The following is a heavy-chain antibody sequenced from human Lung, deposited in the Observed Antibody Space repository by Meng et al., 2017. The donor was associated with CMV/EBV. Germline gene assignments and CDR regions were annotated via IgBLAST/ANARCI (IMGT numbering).Heavy chain of an antibody. D-gene: IGHD3-16*01. CDR3: ARKTDTGGWNFHH. V-gene: IGHV1-2*02. Sequence: SXXVSXKASGYTFTGYYLYWVRQAPGQGLEWMGWINPNNGGTNYAQRFQGRVTMTRDTSITTVYMELSRLTSDDTAVYYCARKTDTGGWNFHHWGQGTXVTVSS. CDR2: INPNNGGT. CDR1: GYTFTGYY. J-gene: IGHJ1*01.